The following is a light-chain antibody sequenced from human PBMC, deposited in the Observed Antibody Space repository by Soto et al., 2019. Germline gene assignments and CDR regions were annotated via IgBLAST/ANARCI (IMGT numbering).Light chain of an antibody. Sequence: DIQMTQSPSSLSASVGDRVTITCRASQSIGIYLNWYQQEPGKAPKLLIYAASTLQSGVPLRFSGSGSGTEFTLSIGSLQPEDFATYFCQQSYTTPFTFGPGTKVDIK. V-gene: IGKV1-39*01. J-gene: IGKJ3*01. CDR3: QQSYTTPFT. CDR1: QSIGIY. CDR2: AAS.